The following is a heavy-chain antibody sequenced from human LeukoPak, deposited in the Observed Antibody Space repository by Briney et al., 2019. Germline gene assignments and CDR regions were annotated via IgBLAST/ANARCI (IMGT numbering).Heavy chain of an antibody. J-gene: IGHJ4*01. CDR2: IISSCSTI. CDR3: ARAQRGKSSRRPS. D-gene: IGHD3-10*01. CDR1: GCTFSSYE. Sequence: GGSLRLSCAASGCTFSSYEMNWVRQAPGKGLEWVSYIISSCSTIYYADSVKGGFTISRDNAKNSLYLQMNSLRDEGRAGHYCARAQRGKSSRRPSWGHGNLVTPSS. V-gene: IGHV3-48*03.